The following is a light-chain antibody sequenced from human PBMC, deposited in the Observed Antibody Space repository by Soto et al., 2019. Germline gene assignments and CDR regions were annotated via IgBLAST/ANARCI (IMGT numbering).Light chain of an antibody. Sequence: EIVLTQSPGTLSLSPGERATLSCRASQSVSSSYLAWYQQRPGQAPRLLICGASSRATGIPDSFSGSGSGTDFTLTISRLEPEDVAVYYCQQYGSSRALTFGGGTKV. CDR1: QSVSSSY. CDR2: GAS. V-gene: IGKV3-20*01. CDR3: QQYGSSRALT. J-gene: IGKJ4*01.